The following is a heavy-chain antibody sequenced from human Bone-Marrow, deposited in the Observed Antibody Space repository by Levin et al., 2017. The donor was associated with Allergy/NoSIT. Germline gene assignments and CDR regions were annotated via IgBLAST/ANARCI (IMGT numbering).Heavy chain of an antibody. Sequence: ASVKVSCKASGYTLTTYALNWVRQAPGQGLEWMGWVNTYTGRPAYAQGFTGRFVFSLDTSVGTAFLQISSLRPEDTAVYYCARGPSCSSATCWGWGWSDPWGQGTLVTVSS. CDR3: ARGPSCSSATCWGWGWSDP. J-gene: IGHJ5*02. CDR1: GYTLTTYA. D-gene: IGHD2-2*01. CDR2: VNTYTGRP. V-gene: IGHV7-4-1*02.